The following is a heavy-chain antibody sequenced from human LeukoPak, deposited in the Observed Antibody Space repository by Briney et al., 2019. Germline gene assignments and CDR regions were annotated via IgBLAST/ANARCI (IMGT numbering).Heavy chain of an antibody. D-gene: IGHD3-16*02. J-gene: IGHJ4*02. CDR2: IYYSGST. V-gene: IGHV4-30-4*01. CDR3: ARVGLDYVWGSYREFDY. Sequence: SETLSLTCTVSGGSISSGDYYWRWIRQPPGKGLEWIGYIYYSGSTYYNPSLKSRVTISVDTSKTQFSLKLSSVTAADTAVYYCARVGLDYVWGSYREFDYWGQGTLVTVSS. CDR1: GGSISSGDYY.